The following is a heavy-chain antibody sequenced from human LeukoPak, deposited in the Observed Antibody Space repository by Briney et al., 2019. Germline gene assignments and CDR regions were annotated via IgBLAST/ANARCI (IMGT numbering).Heavy chain of an antibody. CDR2: ISSNGGST. CDR3: VRAPIVVVTFFDY. D-gene: IGHD2-21*02. V-gene: IGHV3-64D*06. CDR1: GFTFSSYA. Sequence: GGSLRLSCSASGFTFSSYAMHWVRQAPGKGLEYVSAISSNGGSTYYADSVKGRFTISRDNSKNTLYLQMSGLRAEDTAVYYCVRAPIVVVTFFDYWGQGTLVTVSS. J-gene: IGHJ4*02.